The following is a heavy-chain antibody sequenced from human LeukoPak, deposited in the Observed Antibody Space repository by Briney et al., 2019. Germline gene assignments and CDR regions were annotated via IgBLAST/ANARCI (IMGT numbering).Heavy chain of an antibody. CDR3: ARFPMITFGGVIAYFDY. CDR2: IYYSGST. V-gene: IGHV4-39*01. D-gene: IGHD3-16*02. J-gene: IGHJ4*02. Sequence: PSETLSLSCTVSGCSISSSSYYWGWIRQPPGKGLVWIGSIYYSGSTYDNPSLKSRVTISVDTSKNQFSLKLSSVTAADTALYYCARFPMITFGGVIAYFDYWGQGTLVTVSS. CDR1: GCSISSSSYY.